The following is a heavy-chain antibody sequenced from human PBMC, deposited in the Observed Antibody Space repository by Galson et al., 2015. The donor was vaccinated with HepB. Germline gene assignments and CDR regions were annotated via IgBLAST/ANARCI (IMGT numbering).Heavy chain of an antibody. CDR3: ARGIRENYQLGTYDGFQV. J-gene: IGHJ3*01. CDR2: ISLNGEKK. D-gene: IGHD1-7*01. CDR1: GFSFSSYA. Sequence: SLRLSCAASGFSFSSYAMHWVRQTSGKGVEWVAVISLNGEKKDYTDSVKGRFTISRDNSRNTVSLEMNMVGADDSATYYCARGIRENYQLGTYDGFQVWGRGTVVTVPS. V-gene: IGHV3-30*04.